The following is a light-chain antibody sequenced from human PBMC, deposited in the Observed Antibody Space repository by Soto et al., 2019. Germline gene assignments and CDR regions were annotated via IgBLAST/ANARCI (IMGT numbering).Light chain of an antibody. V-gene: IGKV3-20*01. CDR1: QRVSNSY. CDR2: DAS. CDR3: QQYGRSPGLFT. Sequence: EIVLTQSPGTLSLSPGERATLSCRASQRVSNSYLAWYQQKPGQAPTLLIYDASSRATGVPDRFSGSGSGTDFTLSISRLEPEDFAVCYCQQYGRSPGLFTFGPGTKVDIK. J-gene: IGKJ3*01.